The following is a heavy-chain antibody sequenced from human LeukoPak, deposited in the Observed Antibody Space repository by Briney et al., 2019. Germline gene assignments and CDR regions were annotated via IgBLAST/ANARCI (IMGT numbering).Heavy chain of an antibody. D-gene: IGHD3-16*02. CDR1: GGSFSGYY. CDR2: INHSGST. Sequence: SETLSLTCAVYGGSFSGYYWSWIRQPPGKGLEWIGEINHSGSTNYNPSLKSRVTISVDTSKNQFSLKLSSVTAADTAVYYCARGSDGYDYVWGSYRHYYFDYWGQGTLVTVSS. V-gene: IGHV4-34*01. J-gene: IGHJ4*02. CDR3: ARGSDGYDYVWGSYRHYYFDY.